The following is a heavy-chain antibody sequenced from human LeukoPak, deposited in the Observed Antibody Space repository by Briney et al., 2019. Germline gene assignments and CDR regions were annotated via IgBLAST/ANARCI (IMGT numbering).Heavy chain of an antibody. V-gene: IGHV1-18*01. CDR3: ARDQVSSSWYKGNWFDP. CDR2: ISAYNGNT. CDR1: GYTFTSYG. J-gene: IGHJ5*02. D-gene: IGHD6-13*01. Sequence: ASVKVSCKASGYTFTSYGISWVRQAPGQGLEWMGWISAYNGNTNYAQKLQGRVTMTTDTSTSTAYMELRSLRSDDTAVYYCARDQVSSSWYKGNWFDPWGQGTLVTASS.